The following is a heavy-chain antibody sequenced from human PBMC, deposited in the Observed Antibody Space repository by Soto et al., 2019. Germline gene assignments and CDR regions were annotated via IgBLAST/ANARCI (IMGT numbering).Heavy chain of an antibody. Sequence: KPSETLSLTCAVYGGSFSGYYWSWIRQPPGKGLEWIGEINHSGSTNYNPSLKSRVTISVDASKNQFSLKLSSVTAADTAVYYCARRKLGYCSSTSCYTPRYYYGMDVWGQGTTVTVSS. J-gene: IGHJ6*02. CDR3: ARRKLGYCSSTSCYTPRYYYGMDV. CDR2: INHSGST. V-gene: IGHV4-34*01. CDR1: GGSFSGYY. D-gene: IGHD2-2*02.